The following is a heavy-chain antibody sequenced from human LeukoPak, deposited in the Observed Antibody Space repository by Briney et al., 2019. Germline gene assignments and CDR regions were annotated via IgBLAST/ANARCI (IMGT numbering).Heavy chain of an antibody. CDR3: ARGHYDYVWGSYRSGFGYMDV. CDR2: IIPIFGTA. D-gene: IGHD3-16*02. J-gene: IGHJ6*03. Sequence: ASVKVSCKASGGTFSSYAISWVRQAPGQGLEWMGRIIPIFGTANYAQKFQGRVTITTDESTSTAYMELSSLRSDDTAVYYCARGHYDYVWGSYRSGFGYMDVWGKGTTVTVSS. V-gene: IGHV1-69*05. CDR1: GGTFSSYA.